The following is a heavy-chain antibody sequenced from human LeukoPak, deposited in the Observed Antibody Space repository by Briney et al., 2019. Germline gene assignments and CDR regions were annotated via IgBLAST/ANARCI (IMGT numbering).Heavy chain of an antibody. V-gene: IGHV3-21*01. Sequence: GGSLRLSCAASGFTFSSYSMNWVRQAPGKGLEWVSSISSSSSYIYYADSVKGRFTISRDNAKNSLYMQMNSARAEDTAVYYCARVEGTTGQGFDYWGQGALVTVSS. CDR2: ISSSSSYI. CDR1: GFTFSSYS. D-gene: IGHD1-26*01. CDR3: ARVEGTTGQGFDY. J-gene: IGHJ4*02.